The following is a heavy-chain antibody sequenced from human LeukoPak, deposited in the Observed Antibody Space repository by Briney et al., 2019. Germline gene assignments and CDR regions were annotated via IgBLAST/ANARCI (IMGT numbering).Heavy chain of an antibody. J-gene: IGHJ4*02. D-gene: IGHD3-16*01. CDR2: IYYSGST. CDR3: ARGSNYDTLGYHFEY. Sequence: PSETLSLTCAVFGGSTSSSDYSWTWIRQHPGKGLEWIATIYYSGSTENNPSLKSRVTISVDTSKNQVSLKLSSVTAADTAVYYCARGSNYDTLGYHFEYWGQGTLVTVSS. V-gene: IGHV4-31*11. CDR1: GGSTSSSDYS.